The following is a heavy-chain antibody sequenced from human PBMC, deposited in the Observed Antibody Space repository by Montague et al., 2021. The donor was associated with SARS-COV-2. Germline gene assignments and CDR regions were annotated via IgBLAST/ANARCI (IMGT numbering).Heavy chain of an antibody. D-gene: IGHD2-15*01. CDR2: IFYSGST. CDR1: GDSMSGYY. Sequence: SETLSLTCTVSGDSMSGYYWSWVRQAPGTGLEWIGYIFYSGSTSYNPSLNSRVTISIDTSKKQFSLKLTSVTAADTAVYFCAREEGTKSSHWWGAFDSWGHGTLVTVSS. V-gene: IGHV4-59*01. J-gene: IGHJ5*01. CDR3: AREEGTKSSHWWGAFDS.